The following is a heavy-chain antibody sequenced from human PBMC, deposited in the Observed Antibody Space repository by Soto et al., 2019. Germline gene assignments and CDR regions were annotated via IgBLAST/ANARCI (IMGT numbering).Heavy chain of an antibody. D-gene: IGHD3-10*01. J-gene: IGHJ6*03. Sequence: GGSLRLSCAASGFTVSSNYMSWVRQAPGKGLEWVSVIYSGGSTYYADSVKGRFTISRDNSKNTLYLQMNSLRAEDTAVYYCARGMVRGKNGNYYYYMDVWGKGTTVTVSS. CDR3: ARGMVRGKNGNYYYYMDV. CDR2: IYSGGST. V-gene: IGHV3-66*01. CDR1: GFTVSSNY.